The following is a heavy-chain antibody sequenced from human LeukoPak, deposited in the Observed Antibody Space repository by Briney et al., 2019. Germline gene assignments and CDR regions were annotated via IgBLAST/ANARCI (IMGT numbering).Heavy chain of an antibody. J-gene: IGHJ5*02. CDR1: GFTFSSYS. CDR2: ISDDGSNK. D-gene: IGHD7-27*01. Sequence: PGGSLRLSCAASGFTFSSYSMNWVRQAPGKGLEWVAVISDDGSNKYYADSVKGRFMISRDNSKNMLYLQMNSLRTEDTAVYYCARESQNSLDEPESGEGWFDPWGQGTLVTVSS. CDR3: ARESQNSLDEPESGEGWFDP. V-gene: IGHV3-30*03.